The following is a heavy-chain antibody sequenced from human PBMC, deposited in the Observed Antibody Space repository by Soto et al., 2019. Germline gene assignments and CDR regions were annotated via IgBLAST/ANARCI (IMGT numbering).Heavy chain of an antibody. CDR2: IWDDGSNK. CDR1: GFTFSIYA. J-gene: IGHJ6*02. CDR3: ARDTAREYHYYYGMDV. Sequence: QVQLVESGGGVVQPGRSLRLSCAASGFTFSIYAMHWVRQAPGKGLEWVAVIWDDGSNKYYADSVKGRFTISRDNSKNTLYLQMISLSAEDTAVYYCARDTAREYHYYYGMDVWGQGTTVTVSS. V-gene: IGHV3-33*01.